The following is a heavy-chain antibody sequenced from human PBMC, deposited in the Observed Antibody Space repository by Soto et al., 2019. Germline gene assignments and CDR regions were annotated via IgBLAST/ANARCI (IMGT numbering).Heavy chain of an antibody. V-gene: IGHV1-18*01. J-gene: IGHJ6*03. CDR3: ARDYGTIFGVVLYYYYYMDV. CDR1: GYTFTSYG. Sequence: ASVKVSCKASGYTFTSYGISWVRQAPGQGLEWMGWISAYNGNTNYAQKLQGRVTMTTDTSTSTAYMELRSLRSDDTAVYYCARDYGTIFGVVLYYYYYMDVWGKGTTVTVSS. CDR2: ISAYNGNT. D-gene: IGHD3-3*01.